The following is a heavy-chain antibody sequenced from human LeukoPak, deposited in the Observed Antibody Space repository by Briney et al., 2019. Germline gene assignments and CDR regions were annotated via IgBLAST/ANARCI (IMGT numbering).Heavy chain of an antibody. Sequence: GGSLRLSCAASGFTFSSYAMSWVRQAPGKGLEWVSAISGSGGSTYYADSVRGRFTISRDNPKNTLYLQMNSLRAEDTAVYYCAKETYYYDSSGYLFDYWGQGTLVTVSS. CDR2: ISGSGGST. CDR3: AKETYYYDSSGYLFDY. V-gene: IGHV3-23*01. CDR1: GFTFSSYA. J-gene: IGHJ4*02. D-gene: IGHD3-22*01.